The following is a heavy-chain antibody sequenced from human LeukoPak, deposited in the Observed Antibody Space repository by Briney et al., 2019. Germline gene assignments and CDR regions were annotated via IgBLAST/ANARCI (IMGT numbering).Heavy chain of an antibody. V-gene: IGHV1-18*01. CDR3: AITPGPYSSSWYGVDY. J-gene: IGHJ4*02. Sequence: GASVKVSCKASGYTITSYGISWVRQAPGQGLESMGWISAYNGNTNYAQKLQGRVTMTTDTSTSTAYMELRSLRSDDTAVYYCAITPGPYSSSWYGVDYWGQGTLVTVSS. D-gene: IGHD6-13*01. CDR1: GYTITSYG. CDR2: ISAYNGNT.